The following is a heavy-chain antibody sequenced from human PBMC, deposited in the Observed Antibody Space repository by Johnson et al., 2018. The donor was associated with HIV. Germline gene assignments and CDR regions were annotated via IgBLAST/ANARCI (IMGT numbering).Heavy chain of an antibody. CDR1: GFTFSSYW. Sequence: EVQLVESGGGLVQPGGSLRLSCVGSGFTFSSYWMHWVRQAPGKGLVWVSRINNDGGSTTYADSVKGRFTISRDNAKNTLYLQMNSLRAEDTAVYYCARERIGYSSSGDAFDLWGQETLVTVSS. CDR2: INNDGGST. CDR3: ARERIGYSSSGDAFDL. V-gene: IGHV3-74*03. J-gene: IGHJ3*01. D-gene: IGHD2-2*01.